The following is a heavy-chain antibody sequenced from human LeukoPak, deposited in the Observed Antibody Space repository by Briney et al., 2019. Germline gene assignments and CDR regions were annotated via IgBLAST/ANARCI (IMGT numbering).Heavy chain of an antibody. CDR3: AKERSSSAYDAFDI. J-gene: IGHJ3*02. D-gene: IGHD6-6*01. V-gene: IGHV3-23*01. CDR2: ISGST. CDR1: GFTFSSYA. Sequence: PGRSLRLSCAASGFTFSSYAMSWVRQGPGKGLEWVSAISGSTYYADSVKGRFTISRDNSKNTLYLQMNSLRVEDTALYYCAKERSSSAYDAFDIWGQGTMVTVSS.